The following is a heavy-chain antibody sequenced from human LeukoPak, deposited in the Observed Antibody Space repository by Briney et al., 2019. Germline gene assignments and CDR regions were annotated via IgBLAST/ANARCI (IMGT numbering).Heavy chain of an antibody. V-gene: IGHV3-30*03. CDR2: ISYDGTNK. D-gene: IGHD5-12*01. J-gene: IGHJ4*02. CDR1: GFTFSNYG. CDR3: ARASRGGYDRYFDY. Sequence: GGSLRLSCAGSGFTFSNYGMHWVRQAPGKGPEWVAVISYDGTNKYYADSVKGRFTISRDNSKNTVYLQMNSLRGEDTAVYYCARASRGGYDRYFDYWGQGTLVTVSS.